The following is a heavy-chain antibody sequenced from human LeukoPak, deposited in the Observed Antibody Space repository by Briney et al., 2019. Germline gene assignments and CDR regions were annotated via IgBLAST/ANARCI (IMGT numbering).Heavy chain of an antibody. Sequence: SETLSLTCAVYGPSFSGFYWSWIRQPPGKGLEWIGEINYSGSTNHNPSLKSRVTISVDTSKHQFSLELSSVTAAATAVYYCARQSRKRIGESSFAGLYYFDYWGQGTLVTVSS. D-gene: IGHD3-10*01. V-gene: IGHV4-34*01. CDR1: GPSFSGFY. CDR3: ARQSRKRIGESSFAGLYYFDY. CDR2: INYSGST. J-gene: IGHJ4*02.